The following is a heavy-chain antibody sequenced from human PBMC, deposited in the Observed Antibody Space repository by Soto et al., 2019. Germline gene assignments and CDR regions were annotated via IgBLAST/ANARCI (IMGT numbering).Heavy chain of an antibody. V-gene: IGHV3-21*01. Sequence: GGSLRLSCAASGFTFSSYSMNWVRQAPGKGLEWVSSISSSSSYIYYADSVKGRFTISRDNAKNSLYLQMNSLRAEDTAVYYCAIVPGVGYGGSEVTTDYWGQGTLVTVSS. CDR1: GFTFSSYS. CDR2: ISSSSSYI. J-gene: IGHJ4*02. D-gene: IGHD4-17*01. CDR3: AIVPGVGYGGSEVTTDY.